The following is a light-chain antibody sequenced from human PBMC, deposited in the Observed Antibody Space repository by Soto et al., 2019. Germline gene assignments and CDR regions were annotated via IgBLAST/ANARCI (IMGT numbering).Light chain of an antibody. Sequence: QSVLTQPASVSGSPGQSITISCTGTSSDVGSYNLVSWYQQHPGKAPKLMNYEVSKRPSGVSNRFSGSKSGNTASLTISGLQAEDEADYYCCSYAGSSTFYVFGNGTKVTVL. V-gene: IGLV2-23*02. CDR2: EVS. CDR3: CSYAGSSTFYV. J-gene: IGLJ1*01. CDR1: SSDVGSYNL.